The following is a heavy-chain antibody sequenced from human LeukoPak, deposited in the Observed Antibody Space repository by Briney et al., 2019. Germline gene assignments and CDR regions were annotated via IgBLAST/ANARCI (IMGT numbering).Heavy chain of an antibody. CDR3: ARGIGYSGYDFFGY. Sequence: GGSLRLSCAASGFTFSSYSMNWVRQAPGKGLEWVSSISSSSSYIYYADSVKGRFTISRDNAKNSLYLQRNSLRAEDTAVYYCARGIGYSGYDFFGYWGQGTLVTVSS. J-gene: IGHJ4*02. CDR1: GFTFSSYS. V-gene: IGHV3-21*01. D-gene: IGHD5-12*01. CDR2: ISSSSSYI.